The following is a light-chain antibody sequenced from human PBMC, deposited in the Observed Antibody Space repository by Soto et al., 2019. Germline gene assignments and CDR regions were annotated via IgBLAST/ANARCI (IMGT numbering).Light chain of an antibody. CDR1: SSDVGGYNF. J-gene: IGLJ1*01. CDR3: CSYTSSSTHV. Sequence: QSALTQPSSVSGSPGQSITISCTGTSSDVGGYNFVSWYQQHPGKVPKLMIFDVNRRPSGVSDRFSGSKSGNTASLTISGLQAEDEGDYYCCSYTSSSTHVFGSGTKVTVL. CDR2: DVN. V-gene: IGLV2-14*03.